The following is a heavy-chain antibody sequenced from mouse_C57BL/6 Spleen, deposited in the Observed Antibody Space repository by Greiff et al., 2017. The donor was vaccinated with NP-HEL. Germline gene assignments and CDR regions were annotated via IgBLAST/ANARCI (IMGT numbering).Heavy chain of an antibody. Sequence: QVQLQQPGAELVMPGASVKLSCKASGYTFTSYWMHWVKQRPGQGLEWIGEIDPSDSYTNYNQKFKGKSTLTVDKSSSTAYMQLSSLTSEDSAVYYCARGEVYYDYDRAWFAYGGQGTQATGSA. J-gene: IGHJ3*01. CDR2: IDPSDSYT. V-gene: IGHV1-69*01. CDR3: ARGEVYYDYDRAWFAY. D-gene: IGHD2-4*01. CDR1: GYTFTSYW.